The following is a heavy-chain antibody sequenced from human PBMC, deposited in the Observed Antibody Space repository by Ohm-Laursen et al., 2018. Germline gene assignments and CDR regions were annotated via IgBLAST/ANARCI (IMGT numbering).Heavy chain of an antibody. D-gene: IGHD1-14*01. V-gene: IGHV4-4*07. CDR3: ARGGKRGGYYYYYGMDV. Sequence: SDTLSLTCTVSGGSVSTYYWNWIRQPAGKGLEWIGRISSSGNTNYNPSLKSRVTMSVDTSKNQFSLKLRSVTAADTAVYYCARGGKRGGYYYYYGMDVWGQGTTVTVSS. CDR2: ISSSGNT. CDR1: GGSVSTYY. J-gene: IGHJ6*02.